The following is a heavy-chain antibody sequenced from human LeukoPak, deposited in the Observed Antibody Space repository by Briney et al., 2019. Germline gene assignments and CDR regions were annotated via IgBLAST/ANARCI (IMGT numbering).Heavy chain of an antibody. J-gene: IGHJ4*02. CDR3: ARVSSLGYYFDY. D-gene: IGHD6-19*01. Sequence: SETLSLTCTVSGGSISSSSYYWSWIRQPPGEGLEWIGYVYYSGSTNYNPSLESRVTISVDTSKNQFSLGLSSVTAAHTAVYYCARVSSLGYYFDYWGQGTLVTVSS. CDR1: GGSISSSSYY. V-gene: IGHV4-61*01. CDR2: VYYSGST.